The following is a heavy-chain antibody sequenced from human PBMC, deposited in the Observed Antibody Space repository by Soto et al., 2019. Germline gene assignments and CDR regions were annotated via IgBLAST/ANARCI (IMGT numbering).Heavy chain of an antibody. V-gene: IGHV1-58*01. CDR3: AADEYYYDSSGYYY. CDR1: GFTFTSSA. D-gene: IGHD3-22*01. Sequence: SVKVSCKASGFTFTSSAVQWVRQARGQRLEWIGWIVVGSGNTNYAQKFQERVTVTRDMSTSTAYMELSSLRSEDTAVYYCAADEYYYDSSGYYYWGQGTLVTVSS. J-gene: IGHJ4*02. CDR2: IVVGSGNT.